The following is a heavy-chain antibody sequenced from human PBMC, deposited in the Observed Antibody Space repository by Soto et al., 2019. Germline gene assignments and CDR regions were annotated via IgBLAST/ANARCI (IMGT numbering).Heavy chain of an antibody. CDR2: ISSSSSTI. D-gene: IGHD5-18*01. J-gene: IGHJ2*01. CDR1: GFTFSSYS. Sequence: GGSLRLSCAASGFTFSSYSMNWVRQAPGKGLEWVSYISSSSSTIYYADSVKGRFTISRDNAKNSLYLQMNSLRAEDTAVYYCATPSYSYGPWYFDLWGRGTLVTVSS. V-gene: IGHV3-48*01. CDR3: ATPSYSYGPWYFDL.